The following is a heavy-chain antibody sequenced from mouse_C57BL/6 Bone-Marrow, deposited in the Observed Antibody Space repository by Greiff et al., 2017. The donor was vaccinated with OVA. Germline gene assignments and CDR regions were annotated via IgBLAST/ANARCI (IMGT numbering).Heavy chain of an antibody. CDR1: GYTFTSYW. Sequence: QVQLQQPGAELVRPGSSVKLSCKASGYTFTSYWMHWVKQRPIQGLEWIGNIDPSDSETHYNQKFKDKATLTVDKSSSTAYMQLSSLTSEDSAVYYCARGRELGRFVYFDYWGQGTTLTVSS. J-gene: IGHJ2*01. CDR2: IDPSDSET. D-gene: IGHD4-1*01. CDR3: ARGRELGRFVYFDY. V-gene: IGHV1-52*01.